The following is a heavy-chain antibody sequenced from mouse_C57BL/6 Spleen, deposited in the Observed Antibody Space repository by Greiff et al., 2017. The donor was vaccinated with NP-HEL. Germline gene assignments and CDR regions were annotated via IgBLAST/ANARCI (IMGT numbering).Heavy chain of an antibody. CDR1: GYSITSGYD. J-gene: IGHJ2*01. D-gene: IGHD3-1*01. CDR3: ARALLGLFDY. V-gene: IGHV3-1*01. Sequence: EVKLVESGPGMVKPSQSLSLTCTVTGYSITSGYDWHWIRHFPGNKLEWMGYISYSGSTNYNPSLKSRISITHDTSKNHFFLKLNSVTTEDTATYYCARALLGLFDYWGQGTTLSVSS. CDR2: ISYSGST.